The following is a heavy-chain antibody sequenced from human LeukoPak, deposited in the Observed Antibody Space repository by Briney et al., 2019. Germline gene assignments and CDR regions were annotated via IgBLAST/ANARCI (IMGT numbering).Heavy chain of an antibody. CDR2: ISASGGNT. CDR3: AKVVSGYHFDY. J-gene: IGHJ4*02. D-gene: IGHD5-12*01. Sequence: GGSLRLSCAASGFTFSRYGMSWVRRAPGKGPEWVSGISASGGNTYYADSVKGRFTISRDNSQNPLYLQMNTLRTEDTAVYYCAKVVSGYHFDYWGQGTLVTVSS. CDR1: GFTFSRYG. V-gene: IGHV3-23*01.